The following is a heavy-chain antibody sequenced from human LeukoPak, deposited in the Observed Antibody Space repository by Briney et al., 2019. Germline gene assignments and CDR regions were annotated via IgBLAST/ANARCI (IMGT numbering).Heavy chain of an antibody. Sequence: PSETLSLTCTVSGGSISSSSYYWGWIRQPPGKGLEWIGSIYYSGSTYYNPSLKSRVTISVDTSKNQFSLKLSSVTAADTAVYYCARRARRLAVAALTYYMDVWGKGTTVTVSS. D-gene: IGHD6-19*01. CDR3: ARRARRLAVAALTYYMDV. V-gene: IGHV4-39*07. CDR1: GGSISSSSYY. J-gene: IGHJ6*03. CDR2: IYYSGST.